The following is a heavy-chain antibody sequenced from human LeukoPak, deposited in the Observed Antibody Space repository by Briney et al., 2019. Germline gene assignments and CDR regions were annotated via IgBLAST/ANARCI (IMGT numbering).Heavy chain of an antibody. J-gene: IGHJ4*02. CDR1: GFTFSSYE. Sequence: PGGSLRFSCAGSGFTFSSYEMKWVRQAPGKGLEWGSYISSSGRAIDYADSVKGRFTVSRNNAKNTLNLQMNSLRAKDTAVYYCARCPRWAHFDYWGQGTLVTVSS. CDR3: ARCPRWAHFDY. CDR2: ISSSGRAI. D-gene: IGHD4-23*01. V-gene: IGHV3-48*03.